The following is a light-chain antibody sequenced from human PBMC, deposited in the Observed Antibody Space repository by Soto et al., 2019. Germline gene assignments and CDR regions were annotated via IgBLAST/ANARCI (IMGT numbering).Light chain of an antibody. CDR3: QQSYSTPYT. V-gene: IGKV1-39*01. J-gene: IGKJ2*01. CDR1: QSISSY. Sequence: DIQMTQSPSSLSASVGDRVTITCRASQSISSYLNWYQQKPGKAPKLLIYAASSLQSGVPSRFSGSGSGTDFTLPISSLQPEDFATYYCQQSYSTPYTFGQVTKLEIK. CDR2: AAS.